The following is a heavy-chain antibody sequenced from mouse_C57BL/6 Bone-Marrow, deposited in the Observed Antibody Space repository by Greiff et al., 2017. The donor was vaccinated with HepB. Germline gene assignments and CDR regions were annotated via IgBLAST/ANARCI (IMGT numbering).Heavy chain of an antibody. V-gene: IGHV1-81*01. Sequence: QVQLKESGAELARPGASVKLSCKASGYTFTSYGISWVKQRTGPGLEWIGEIYPRSGNTYYNEKFKGKATLTADKSSSTAYMELRSLTSEDSAVYFCARSGLRRDYFDYWGQGTTLTVSS. CDR2: IYPRSGNT. J-gene: IGHJ2*01. CDR1: GYTFTSYG. D-gene: IGHD2-4*01. CDR3: ARSGLRRDYFDY.